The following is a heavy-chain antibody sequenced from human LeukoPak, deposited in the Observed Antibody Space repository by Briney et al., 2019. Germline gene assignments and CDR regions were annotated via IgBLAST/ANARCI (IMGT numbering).Heavy chain of an antibody. V-gene: IGHV1-8*01. CDR3: ARVLTMFRGVNRRNWFDP. D-gene: IGHD3-10*01. Sequence: ASVKVSCKASGYTFTSYDINWVRQATGQGLEWMGWMNPNSGNTGYAQKFQGRVTMTRNTSISTAYMELSSLRSEDTAVYYCARVLTMFRGVNRRNWFDPWGQGTLVIVAS. J-gene: IGHJ5*02. CDR1: GYTFTSYD. CDR2: MNPNSGNT.